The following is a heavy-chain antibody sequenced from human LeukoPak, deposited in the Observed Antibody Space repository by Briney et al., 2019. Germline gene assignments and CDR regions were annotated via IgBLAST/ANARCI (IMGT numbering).Heavy chain of an antibody. J-gene: IGHJ5*02. V-gene: IGHV4-34*01. CDR1: GGSFSGYY. D-gene: IGHD6-19*01. CDR3: ARCVAGTDWFDP. CDR2: INHSGST. Sequence: SETLSLTCAVYGGSFSGYYWSWIRQPPGKGLEWIGEINHSGSTNYNPSLKSRVTISVDTSKNQFSLKLSSVTAADTAVYYCARCVAGTDWFDPWGQGTLVTVSS.